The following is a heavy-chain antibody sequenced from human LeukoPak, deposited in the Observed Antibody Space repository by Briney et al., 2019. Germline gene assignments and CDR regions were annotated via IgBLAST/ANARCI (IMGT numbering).Heavy chain of an antibody. D-gene: IGHD3-10*01. V-gene: IGHV3-23*01. CDR2: ISGSGGST. J-gene: IGHJ6*03. CDR1: GFTFSSYA. CDR3: AKVYWFGGYMDV. Sequence: GSLRLSCAASGFTFSSYAMSWVRQAPGKGLEWVSAISGSGGSTYYADSVKGRFTISRDNSQNTLYLQMNSLRAEDTAVYYCAKVYWFGGYMDVWGKGTTVAVSS.